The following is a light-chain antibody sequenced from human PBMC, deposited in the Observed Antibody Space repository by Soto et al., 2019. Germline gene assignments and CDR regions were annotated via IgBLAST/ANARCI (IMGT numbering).Light chain of an antibody. Sequence: EIVMTQSPATLSVSPGERATLSCRASQSVSSKIVWYQQKSGQAPRLLIYDASTRATGVPARFTGSGSGTEFTLTITSLQSEDFAVYYCQQYSNWPKTFGQGSRVEIK. CDR2: DAS. V-gene: IGKV3-15*01. J-gene: IGKJ1*01. CDR3: QQYSNWPKT. CDR1: QSVSSK.